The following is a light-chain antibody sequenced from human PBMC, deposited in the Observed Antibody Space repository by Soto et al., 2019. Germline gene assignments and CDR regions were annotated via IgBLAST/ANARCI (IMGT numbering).Light chain of an antibody. CDR1: QGMSSY. CDR2: KAS. CDR3: QHYNSYSEA. J-gene: IGKJ1*01. Sequence: IRITQSPSSFSASTGDRVTITCRASQGMSSYLAWYQQEPGKAPKLLIYKASTLKSGVPSRFSGSGSGTEFTLTISSLQPDDFATYYCQHYNSYSEAFGQGTKVDI. V-gene: IGKV1-5*03.